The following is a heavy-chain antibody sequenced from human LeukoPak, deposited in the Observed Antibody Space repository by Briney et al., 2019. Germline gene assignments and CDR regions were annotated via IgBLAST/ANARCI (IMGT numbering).Heavy chain of an antibody. D-gene: IGHD1-26*01. J-gene: IGHJ6*03. CDR2: ISPKTGGT. CDR3: AKEGRDIVGPPSQRHYYYYMDV. CDR1: ADTLTDYY. V-gene: IGHV1-2*02. Sequence: GASVKVSCKASADTLTDYYMHWVRQAPGQGLEWMGWISPKTGGTNYARTFQGRVTMTRDTSISTVFLELTSLKSDDTAVYYCAKEGRDIVGPPSQRHYYYYMDVWGKGTTVTITS.